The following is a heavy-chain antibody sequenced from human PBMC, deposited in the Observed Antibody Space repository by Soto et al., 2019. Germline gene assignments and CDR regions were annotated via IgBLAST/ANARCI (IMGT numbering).Heavy chain of an antibody. Sequence: QAGGSLRLSCAASGFTFSSYAMSWVRQAPGKGLEWVAAISGSGGSTYYADSVKGRFTISRDNSKNTLYLQMNSLRAEDTAVYYCAKPRGVGATTAFDYWGQGTLVTVSS. CDR1: GFTFSSYA. J-gene: IGHJ4*02. CDR2: ISGSGGST. V-gene: IGHV3-23*01. CDR3: AKPRGVGATTAFDY. D-gene: IGHD1-26*01.